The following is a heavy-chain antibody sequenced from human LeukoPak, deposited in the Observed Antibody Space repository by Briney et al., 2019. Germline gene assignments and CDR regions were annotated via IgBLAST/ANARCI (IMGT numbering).Heavy chain of an antibody. CDR1: GGSISSGSYY. CDR2: IYTSGST. CDR3: ARDQWFGELAAHNWFDP. D-gene: IGHD3-10*01. J-gene: IGHJ5*02. V-gene: IGHV4-61*02. Sequence: SETLSLTCTVSGGSISSGSYYGSWIRQPAGKGLEWIGRIYTSGSTNYNPSLKSRVTISVDTSKNQFSLKLSAATAADTAVYYCARDQWFGELAAHNWFDPWGRGTLVTVSS.